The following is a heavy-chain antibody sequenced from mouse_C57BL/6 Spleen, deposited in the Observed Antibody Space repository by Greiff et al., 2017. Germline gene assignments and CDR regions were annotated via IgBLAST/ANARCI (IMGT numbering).Heavy chain of an antibody. CDR2: IHPNSGST. CDR1: GYTFTSYW. V-gene: IGHV1-64*01. Sequence: VQLQQPGAELVKPGASVKLSCKASGYTFTSYWMHWVKQRPGQGLEWIGMIHPNSGSTNYNEKFKSKATLTVDKSSITAYMHLSSLSSEDSAVYYCARVGGNYVDYFYYWGQGTTLTVSS. CDR3: ARVGGNYVDYFYY. J-gene: IGHJ2*01. D-gene: IGHD2-1*01.